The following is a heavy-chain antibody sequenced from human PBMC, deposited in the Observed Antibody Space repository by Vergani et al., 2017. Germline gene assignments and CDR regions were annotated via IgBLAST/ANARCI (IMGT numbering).Heavy chain of an antibody. CDR3: ARPHGDILPPDPRRLDY. V-gene: IGHV1-18*01. J-gene: IGHJ4*02. CDR2: ISGYDGKT. Sequence: QVQLVQSGAEMKKPGASVNVSCKTSGYSFNSYGINWVRQAPGQGLEWLGWISGYDGKTKYVEKLQGRITVTIDTSTSTVYMDLSNLRSEDTAVYYCARPHGDILPPDPRRLDYWGQGTLVTVSS. CDR1: GYSFNSYG.